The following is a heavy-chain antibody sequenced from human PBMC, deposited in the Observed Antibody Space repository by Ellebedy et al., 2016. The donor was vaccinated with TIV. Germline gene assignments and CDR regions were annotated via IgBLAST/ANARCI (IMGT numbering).Heavy chain of an antibody. D-gene: IGHD3-10*01. CDR3: ARNRLVRGGDHYAMDV. V-gene: IGHV1-46*01. CDR1: EYTFTNYY. J-gene: IGHJ6*02. Sequence: AASVKVSCKASEYTFTNYYIHWVRQAPGQGLEWMGIINPTFGNASYSQKFQGRITMTRDTSTTTVHMELSSLRSEDTAVYYCARNRLVRGGDHYAMDVWGQGTTVTVSS. CDR2: INPTFGNA.